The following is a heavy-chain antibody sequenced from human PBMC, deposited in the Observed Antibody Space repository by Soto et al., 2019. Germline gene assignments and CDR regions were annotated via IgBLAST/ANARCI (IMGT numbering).Heavy chain of an antibody. CDR1: EFTFGSHA. J-gene: IGHJ4*02. CDR3: AKDAVADDGLWLMDH. Sequence: GGFLGPSCAASEFTFGSHAMTWGRQAPGKGLESMIGLNGHSSGIQNADSVRRRFTIFRDNTYKIVVRHMRRLRVEDTAVYFCAKDAVADDGLWLMDHWGPGTLVTVSS. D-gene: IGHD2-21*01. CDR2: LNGHSSGI. V-gene: IGHV3-23*01.